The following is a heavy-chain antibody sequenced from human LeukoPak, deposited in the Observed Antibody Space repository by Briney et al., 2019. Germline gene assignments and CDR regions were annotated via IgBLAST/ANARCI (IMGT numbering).Heavy chain of an antibody. Sequence: GGSLRLSCAASGFTFSSYAMHWVRQAPGKGLEWVAVISYDGSNKYYADSVKGRFTIPRDNSKNTLYLQMNSLRAEDTAVYYCARVRSITMVRGAIGLWGQGTLVTVSS. CDR1: GFTFSSYA. D-gene: IGHD3-10*01. CDR2: ISYDGSNK. V-gene: IGHV3-30*04. CDR3: ARVRSITMVRGAIGL. J-gene: IGHJ4*02.